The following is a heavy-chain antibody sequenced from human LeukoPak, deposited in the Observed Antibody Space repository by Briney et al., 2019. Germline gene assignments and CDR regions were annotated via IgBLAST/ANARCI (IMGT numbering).Heavy chain of an antibody. Sequence: SETLSLTCAVSGGSIRNSSFYWGWIRQPPGKGLEWIASIYNSGTTYYNPSLKSRVTISVDTSKNQFSLKLSSVTAADTAVYYCARLPDSYYYYGMDVWGQGTTVTVSS. CDR2: IYNSGTT. J-gene: IGHJ6*02. V-gene: IGHV4-39*07. CDR1: GGSIRNSSFY. CDR3: ARLPDSYYYYGMDV.